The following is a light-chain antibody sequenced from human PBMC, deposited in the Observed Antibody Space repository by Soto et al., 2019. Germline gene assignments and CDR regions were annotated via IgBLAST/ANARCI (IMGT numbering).Light chain of an antibody. J-gene: IGKJ3*01. CDR2: GAS. CDR3: QQWFT. CDR1: QSVSSSY. V-gene: IGKV3-20*01. Sequence: EIVLTQSPGTLSLSPGERATLSCRASQSVSSSYLAWYQQKPGQAPRLLIYGASSRATGIPARFSGSGSGTEFTLTISSLQSEDFAVYYCQQWFTFGPGTKVDIK.